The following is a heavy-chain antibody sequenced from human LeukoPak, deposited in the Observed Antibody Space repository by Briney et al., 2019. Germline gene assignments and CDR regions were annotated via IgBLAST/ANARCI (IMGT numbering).Heavy chain of an antibody. CDR3: ARGGVRGYSGYDEWVEFDY. CDR1: GYTFTSYG. CDR2: MNPNSGNT. V-gene: IGHV1-8*02. Sequence: GASVKVSCKASGYTFTSYGISWVRQAPGQGLEWMGWMNPNSGNTGYAPKFQGRVTMTRNTSISTAYMELSSLRSEDTAVYYCARGGVRGYSGYDEWVEFDYWGQGTLVTVSS. J-gene: IGHJ4*02. D-gene: IGHD5-12*01.